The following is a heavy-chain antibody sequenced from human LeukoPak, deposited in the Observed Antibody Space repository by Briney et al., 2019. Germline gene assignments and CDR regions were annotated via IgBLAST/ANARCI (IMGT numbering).Heavy chain of an antibody. J-gene: IGHJ4*02. CDR1: GYTFTSYY. Sequence: GASVKVSCKASGYTFTSYYMHWVRQAPGQGLEWMGIINPSGGSTSYAQKFQGRVTMTRDTSTSTVYMELSSLRAEDTAVYYCARDQYCSSTSCSVVYFDYWGQGTLVTVSS. CDR2: INPSGGST. V-gene: IGHV1-46*01. CDR3: ARDQYCSSTSCSVVYFDY. D-gene: IGHD2-2*01.